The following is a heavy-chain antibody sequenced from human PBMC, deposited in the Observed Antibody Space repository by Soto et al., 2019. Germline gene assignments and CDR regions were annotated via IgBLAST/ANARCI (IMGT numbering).Heavy chain of an antibody. CDR3: ARRLKAVAAAMAF. CDR2: IHYSGTT. Sequence: SETLSLTCAVYGGSFSGYYRSWVRQSPGKGLEWIGSIHYSGTTQFHPSLKTRVTISVDTSKNEFYLRLRSVTAADTAIYFCARRLKAVAAAMAFWGQGIPVTVSS. CDR1: GGSFSGYY. V-gene: IGHV4-34*01. D-gene: IGHD6-19*01. J-gene: IGHJ4*02.